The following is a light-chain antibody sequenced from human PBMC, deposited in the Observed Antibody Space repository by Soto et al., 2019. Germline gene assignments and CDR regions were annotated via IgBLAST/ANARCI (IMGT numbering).Light chain of an antibody. J-gene: IGLJ3*02. Sequence: QPVLTQSSSASASLGSSFKLTCTLSSGHSSYIIAWHQQQPGKAPRYLMKLEGSGSYNKGSGVPDRFSGSSSGADRYLTSSNLQSEDEADYYCETWDSNTRVFGGGTKLSGL. CDR2: LEGSGSY. CDR3: ETWDSNTRV. CDR1: SGHSSYI. V-gene: IGLV4-60*03.